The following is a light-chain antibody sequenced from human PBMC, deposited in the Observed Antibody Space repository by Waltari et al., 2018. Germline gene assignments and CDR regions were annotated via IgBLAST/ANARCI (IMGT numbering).Light chain of an antibody. V-gene: IGKV3-15*01. CDR2: AAS. Sequence: ETVMTQSPATLSVSLGERVTLSCRASQTIVDNLAWYQQRPGQPPRRLIYAASTRATGVPARFSGGGSGTEFTLTISSLQSEDFAVYYCQQYRHWPLAFGGGTKVEI. CDR1: QTIVDN. CDR3: QQYRHWPLA. J-gene: IGKJ4*01.